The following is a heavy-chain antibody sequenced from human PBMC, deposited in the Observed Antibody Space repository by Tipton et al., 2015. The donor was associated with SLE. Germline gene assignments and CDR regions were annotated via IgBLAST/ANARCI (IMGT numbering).Heavy chain of an antibody. D-gene: IGHD2-21*01. CDR2: IHFSGST. V-gene: IGHV4-59*11. CDR3: AGGRGDSVAAFDI. J-gene: IGHJ3*02. Sequence: TLSLTCTVSGASISSHYWTWIRQSPGKGLEWIGYIHFSGSTNYNLSLTTRVTISVDTSKRHLSLKLTSVSAADTAVYYCAGGRGDSVAAFDIWGQGTLVTVSS. CDR1: GASISSHY.